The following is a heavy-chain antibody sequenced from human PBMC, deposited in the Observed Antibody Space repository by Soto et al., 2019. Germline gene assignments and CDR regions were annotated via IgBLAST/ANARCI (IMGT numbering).Heavy chain of an antibody. CDR3: AKVADGYNYNYDGMDV. Sequence: EVQLVESGGGLVQPGRSLRLSCAASGFTFDDYAMHWVRQAPGKGLEWVSGISWNSGSIGYADSVKGRFTISRDNAKNSLYLQMNSLRAEDTALYYCAKVADGYNYNYDGMDVWGQGPTVTVSS. D-gene: IGHD5-12*01. J-gene: IGHJ6*02. CDR1: GFTFDDYA. V-gene: IGHV3-9*01. CDR2: ISWNSGSI.